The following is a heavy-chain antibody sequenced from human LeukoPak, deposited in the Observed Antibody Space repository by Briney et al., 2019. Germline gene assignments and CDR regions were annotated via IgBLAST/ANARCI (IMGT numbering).Heavy chain of an antibody. D-gene: IGHD1-1*01. CDR3: ARGWDNWDY. Sequence: ASVKVSCKASGYTFTGYYMHWVRQAPGQGLEWMGWIDPNSGGTNYVEKFLGRVTMTRDTSMNTAYMELSRLRSDDTAVYYCARGWDNWDYWGQGTLVTVSS. CDR1: GYTFTGYY. CDR2: IDPNSGGT. V-gene: IGHV1-2*02. J-gene: IGHJ4*02.